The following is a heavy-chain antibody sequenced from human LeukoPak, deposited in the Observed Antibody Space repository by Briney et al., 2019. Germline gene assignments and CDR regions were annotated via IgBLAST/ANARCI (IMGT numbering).Heavy chain of an antibody. J-gene: IGHJ4*01. CDR1: GFTLSISG. Sequence: GGSLRLSCAASGFTLSISGMHWVRQAPGKGLVWVSLINSDVSSTWYADSVKGRFTISRDNAKNTVYLQMDSLRAEDTAVYYCLKDADYWGHGTRVTVSS. V-gene: IGHV3-74*01. CDR3: LKDADY. CDR2: INSDVSST.